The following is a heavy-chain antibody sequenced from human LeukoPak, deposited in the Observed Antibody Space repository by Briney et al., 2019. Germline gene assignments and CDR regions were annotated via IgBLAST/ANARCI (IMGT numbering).Heavy chain of an antibody. J-gene: IGHJ2*01. CDR2: INHSGST. V-gene: IGHV4-34*01. CDR3: ARPHPPTVTTPYWYFDL. Sequence: SETLSLTCAVYGGSFSGYYWGWIRQPPGKGLEWIGEINHSGSTNYNPSLKSRVTISVDTSKNQFSLKLSSVTAADTAVYYCARPHPPTVTTPYWYFDLWGRGTLVTVSP. CDR1: GGSFSGYY. D-gene: IGHD4-17*01.